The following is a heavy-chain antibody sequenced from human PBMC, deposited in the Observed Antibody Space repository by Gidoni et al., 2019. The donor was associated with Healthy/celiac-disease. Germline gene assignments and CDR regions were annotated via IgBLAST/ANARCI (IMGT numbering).Heavy chain of an antibody. CDR2: IVVGSGNT. D-gene: IGHD5-12*01. V-gene: IGHV1-58*01. Sequence: QMQLVQSGPEVQKPGTSVKVSCKASGFTFTSSAVQWVRQARGQRLEWIGWIVVGSGNTNYAQKFQERVTITRDMSTSTAYMELSSLRSEDTAVYYCAAEGTVAMDAFDIWGQGTMVTVSS. J-gene: IGHJ3*02. CDR3: AAEGTVAMDAFDI. CDR1: GFTFTSSA.